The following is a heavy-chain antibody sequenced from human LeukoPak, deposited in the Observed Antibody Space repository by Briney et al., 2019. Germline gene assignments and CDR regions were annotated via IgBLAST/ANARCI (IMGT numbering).Heavy chain of an antibody. CDR2: ISSIGGST. Sequence: GGSLRLSCAASGFTFSSYAMHWVRQAPGKGLEYVSAISSIGGSTYYANSVKGRFTISRDNSKNTLYIQMGSLRAEDMAVYYCARVGIAAAGTVGAFDYWGQGTLVTVSS. J-gene: IGHJ4*02. CDR3: ARVGIAAAGTVGAFDY. D-gene: IGHD6-13*01. V-gene: IGHV3-64*01. CDR1: GFTFSSYA.